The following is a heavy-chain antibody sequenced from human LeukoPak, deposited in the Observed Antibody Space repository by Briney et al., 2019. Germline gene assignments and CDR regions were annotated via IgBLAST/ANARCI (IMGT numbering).Heavy chain of an antibody. CDR1: GFTFDDSA. Sequence: GGSLRLPCAASGFTFDDSAMHWVRQNPEKGLEWVSGISWNSDNIAYVDSVKGRFTISKDNRKNSLYLQMDTLRPEDTAFYCVKDGGSYGSGSNSFSHWGQGTLVIVS. J-gene: IGHJ4*02. V-gene: IGHV3-9*01. D-gene: IGHD3-10*01. CDR2: ISWNSDNI. CDR3: VKDGGSYGSGSNSFSH.